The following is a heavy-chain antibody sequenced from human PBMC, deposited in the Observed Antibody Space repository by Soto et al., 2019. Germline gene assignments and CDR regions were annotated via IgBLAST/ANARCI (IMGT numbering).Heavy chain of an antibody. CDR3: ARDIGLDVDTARTTGYYDYGMDV. CDR2: INPNSGGT. Sequence: ASVKVSCKASGYTFTGYYMHWVRQAPGQGLEWMGWINPNSGGTNYAQKFQGRVTMTRDTSISTAYMELSRLRSDDTAVYYCARDIGLDVDTARTTGYYDYGMDVGGQGTTVTVSS. CDR1: GYTFTGYY. J-gene: IGHJ6*01. D-gene: IGHD5-18*01. V-gene: IGHV1-2*02.